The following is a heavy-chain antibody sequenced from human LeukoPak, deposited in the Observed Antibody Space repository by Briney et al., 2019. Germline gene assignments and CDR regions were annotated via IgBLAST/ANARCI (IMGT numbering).Heavy chain of an antibody. CDR1: GFTFSTYW. CDR2: IKQDGSEN. Sequence: PGGSLRLSCAASGFTFSTYWMTWVRQAPGKGLEWVANIKQDGSENYYVDSVKGRFTISRDNSKNTLYLQMNSLRAEDTAVYYCASGRNWVSSYWGQGTLVTVSS. J-gene: IGHJ4*02. D-gene: IGHD7-27*01. V-gene: IGHV3-7*01. CDR3: ASGRNWVSSY.